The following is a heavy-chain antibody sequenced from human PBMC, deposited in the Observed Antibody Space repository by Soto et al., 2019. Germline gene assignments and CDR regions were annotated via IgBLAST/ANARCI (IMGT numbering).Heavy chain of an antibody. CDR3: ARDPLRYFDWLPPRYYFDY. D-gene: IGHD3-9*01. J-gene: IGHJ4*02. CDR2: IIPIFGTA. V-gene: IGHV1-69*05. CDR1: GGTFSSYA. Sequence: SVKVSCKASGGTFSSYAISWVRQAPGQGLEWMGGIIPIFGTANYAQKFQGRVTITRDTSASTAYMELSSLRSEDTAVYYCARDPLRYFDWLPPRYYFDYWGQGTLVTVSS.